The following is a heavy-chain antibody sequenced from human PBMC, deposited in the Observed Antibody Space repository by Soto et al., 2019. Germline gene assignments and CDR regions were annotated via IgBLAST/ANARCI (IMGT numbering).Heavy chain of an antibody. V-gene: IGHV1-18*01. D-gene: IGHD3-22*01. CDR3: ARDPLYYYDSSGFFPSDAFDI. CDR2: ISAYNGNT. J-gene: IGHJ3*02. CDR1: GYTFTSYD. Sequence: ASVKVSCKASGYTFTSYDINWVRQATGQGLEWMGWISAYNGNTNYAQKLQGRVTMTTDTSTSTAYMELRSLRSDDTAVYHCARDPLYYYDSSGFFPSDAFDIWGQGTMVTVSS.